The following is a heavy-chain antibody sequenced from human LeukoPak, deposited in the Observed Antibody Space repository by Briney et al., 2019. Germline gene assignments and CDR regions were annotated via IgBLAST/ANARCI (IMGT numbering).Heavy chain of an antibody. Sequence: SETLSLTCAVYGGSFSGYYWSWIRQPPGKGLEWIGEINHSGSTNYNPSLKSRVTISVDTSKNQFSLKLSSVTAADTAVYYCARGRRLLYGSGEVFRYWGQGPLVTVSS. CDR3: ARGRRLLYGSGEVFRY. CDR1: GGSFSGYY. V-gene: IGHV4-34*01. D-gene: IGHD3-10*01. J-gene: IGHJ4*02. CDR2: INHSGST.